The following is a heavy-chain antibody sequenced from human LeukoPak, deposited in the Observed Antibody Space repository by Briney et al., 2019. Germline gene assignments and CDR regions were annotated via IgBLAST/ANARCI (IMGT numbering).Heavy chain of an antibody. Sequence: SETLSLTCTVSGGSISNYYWSWIRQPPGMGLEWIGYIYYSGSANYNPSLKSRVTISVATSKIQFSLKLASVTAADTAVYYCARYSGPSNWFDHWGQGTLVTVSS. D-gene: IGHD1-26*01. CDR1: GGSISNYY. CDR2: IYYSGSA. V-gene: IGHV4-59*01. J-gene: IGHJ5*02. CDR3: ARYSGPSNWFDH.